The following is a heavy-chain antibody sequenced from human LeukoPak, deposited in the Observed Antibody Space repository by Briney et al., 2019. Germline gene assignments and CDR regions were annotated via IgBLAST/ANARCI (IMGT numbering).Heavy chain of an antibody. Sequence: ASVKVSCKASGYTFTSYGISWVRQAPGQGLERMGWISAYNGNTNYAQNLQGRVTMTSDTSTSTAYMELRCLRSDDTAVYYCARPPYYVSSGYYSWGQGTLVTVSS. J-gene: IGHJ4*02. V-gene: IGHV1-18*01. D-gene: IGHD3-22*01. CDR1: GYTFTSYG. CDR2: ISAYNGNT. CDR3: ARPPYYVSSGYYS.